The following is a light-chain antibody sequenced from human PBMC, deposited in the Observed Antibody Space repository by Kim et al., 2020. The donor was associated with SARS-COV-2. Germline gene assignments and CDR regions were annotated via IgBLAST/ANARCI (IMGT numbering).Light chain of an antibody. Sequence: GQSITISCAGTSNDVGGYNYVSWYQHYPGKAPKLIIYDVSKRPSGVSNRFSGSKSGDTASLTISGLQAEDEADYYCSSYTSSNTYVFGTGTQLTVL. CDR3: SSYTSSNTYV. V-gene: IGLV2-14*03. CDR2: DVS. CDR1: SNDVGGYNY. J-gene: IGLJ1*01.